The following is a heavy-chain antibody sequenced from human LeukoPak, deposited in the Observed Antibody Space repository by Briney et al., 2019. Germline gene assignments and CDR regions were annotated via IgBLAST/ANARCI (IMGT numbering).Heavy chain of an antibody. V-gene: IGHV4-30-4*01. CDR2: IYYSGST. CDR1: GGSISSGDYY. J-gene: IGHJ6*02. D-gene: IGHD2-2*01. CDR3: ARDYCSSTSCTNSYYYGMDV. Sequence: SQTLPLTCTVSGGSISSGDYYWSWIRQPPGKGLEWIGYIYYSGSTYYNPSLKSRVTISVDTSKNQFSLKLSSVTAADTAVYYCARDYCSSTSCTNSYYYGMDVWGQGTTVTVSS.